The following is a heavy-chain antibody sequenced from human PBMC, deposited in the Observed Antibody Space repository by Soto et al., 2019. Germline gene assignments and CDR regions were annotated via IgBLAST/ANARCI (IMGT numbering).Heavy chain of an antibody. V-gene: IGHV3-23*01. CDR3: ARRTSFLGAFDY. D-gene: IGHD3-16*02. Sequence: GGSLRLSCVASGFSFDKYAMAWARQAPGKGLEWVSHVAAGGGHTYYAESVKGRFTISRDNSKNTLFLQINTLRADDTAIYFCARRTSFLGAFDYWGQGVLVTVSS. CDR1: GFSFDKYA. CDR2: VAAGGGHT. J-gene: IGHJ4*02.